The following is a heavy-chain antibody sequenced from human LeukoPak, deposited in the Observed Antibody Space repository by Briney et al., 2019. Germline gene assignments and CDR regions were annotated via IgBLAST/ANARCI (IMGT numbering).Heavy chain of an antibody. J-gene: IGHJ6*03. CDR2: INPNSGGT. CDR1: GYTFTGYY. CDR3: ARQPGIAVAGIYYYYYYMDV. V-gene: IGHV1-2*02. Sequence: ASVKVSCKASGYTFTGYYMHWVRQAPGQGLEWMGWINPNSGGTNYAQKFQGRVTMTRDTSISTAYMELSRLRSDDTAVYYCARQPGIAVAGIYYYYYYMDVWGKGTTVTVSS. D-gene: IGHD6-19*01.